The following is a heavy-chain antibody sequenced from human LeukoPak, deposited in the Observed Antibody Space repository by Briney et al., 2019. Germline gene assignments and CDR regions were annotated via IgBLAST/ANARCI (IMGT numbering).Heavy chain of an antibody. V-gene: IGHV4-38-2*02. Sequence: SETLSLTCTVSGHSISSGYYWGWIRQPPGKGLEWIGSGYHIGSTYFNPSLRSRVTILIDIFKNQFSLKMSSVTAADTAIYYCARVGDYGDYVNWFDPWGPGTLVTVSS. CDR1: GHSISSGYY. J-gene: IGHJ5*02. CDR2: GYHIGST. CDR3: ARVGDYGDYVNWFDP. D-gene: IGHD4-17*01.